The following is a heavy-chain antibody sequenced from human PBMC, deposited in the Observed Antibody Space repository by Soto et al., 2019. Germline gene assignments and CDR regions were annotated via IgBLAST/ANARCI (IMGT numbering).Heavy chain of an antibody. J-gene: IGHJ4*02. CDR1: SASIDNN. V-gene: IGHV4-4*02. CDR2: IHQSGIS. Sequence: PSETLSLTCAVSSASIDNNWNWVRQPPGKGLEWIGEIHQSGISYKNPSLKSRVTMSVDKSKNQFSLNLSSVTAADTAVYFCVRGNVRGHYFDSWGQGVLVTVSS. CDR3: VRGNVRGHYFDS. D-gene: IGHD5-12*01.